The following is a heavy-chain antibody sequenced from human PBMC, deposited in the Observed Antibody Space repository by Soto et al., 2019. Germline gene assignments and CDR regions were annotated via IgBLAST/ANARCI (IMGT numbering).Heavy chain of an antibody. V-gene: IGHV1-69*12. J-gene: IGHJ6*02. CDR2: IIPIFDTA. CDR3: ARHDCISSSCYYYYYYGMDV. D-gene: IGHD2-2*01. Sequence: QVQLVQAGGKVKKPGSSVKVSCKASGGTFSTYAISWVRQAPGQGLEWMGGIIPIFDTANYAQKFQGRVTITADESTSTAYMELSSLRSEDTAVYYCARHDCISSSCYYYYYYGMDVWGQGTTVTVSS. CDR1: GGTFSTYA.